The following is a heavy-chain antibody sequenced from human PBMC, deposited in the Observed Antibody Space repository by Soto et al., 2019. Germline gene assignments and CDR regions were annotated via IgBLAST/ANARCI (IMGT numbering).Heavy chain of an antibody. V-gene: IGHV5-51*01. J-gene: IGHJ4*02. CDR2: IYPGDSDT. CDR3: ERTSSSSWSPTGY. CDR1: GYSFTSYW. Sequence: GESLKISCKGSGYSFTSYWIAWVRQMPGKGLEWMGLIYPGDSDTRYSPSFQGQVTISVDKSISTAYLQWSSLKASDTAMYYCERTSSSSWSPTGYWGQGTLVTVSS. D-gene: IGHD6-13*01.